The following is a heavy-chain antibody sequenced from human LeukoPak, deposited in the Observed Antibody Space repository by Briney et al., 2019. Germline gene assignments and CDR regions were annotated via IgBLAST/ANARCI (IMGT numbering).Heavy chain of an antibody. CDR2: IYYIGST. CDR3: VRHDGRGGATMGALDS. V-gene: IGHV4-59*08. CDR1: GGSISSYY. Sequence: SETLSLTCTVSGGSISSYYWSWIRQPPGKGLEWIAYIYYIGSTNYNPSLKSRVTISVDTSKNQFSLQLNSVTAADTAVYYCVRHDGRGGATMGALDSWGQGSLVTVSS. J-gene: IGHJ4*02. D-gene: IGHD5-12*01.